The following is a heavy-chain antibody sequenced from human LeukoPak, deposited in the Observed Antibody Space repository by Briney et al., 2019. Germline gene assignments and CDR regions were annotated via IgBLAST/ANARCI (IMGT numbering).Heavy chain of an antibody. CDR2: IYHTGNT. J-gene: IGHJ4*02. CDR3: ASEHEYGDYIN. Sequence: PSGTLSLTCAVSGVSISSGHLWSWVRQSPGKGPEWIGEIYHTGNTKYNPSLKRQITILVDKSKNQFSLELTPVTAADTAVYYCASEHEYGDYINWGPGTLVIVSS. CDR1: GVSISSGHL. D-gene: IGHD4-17*01. V-gene: IGHV4-4*02.